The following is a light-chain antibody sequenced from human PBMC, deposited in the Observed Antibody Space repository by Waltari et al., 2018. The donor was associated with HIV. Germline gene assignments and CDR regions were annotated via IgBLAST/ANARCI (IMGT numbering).Light chain of an antibody. CDR1: SGSVSTNYY. Sequence: QTVVTQEPSFSVSPGGTVTLPCGLSSGSVSTNYYPRWYQQTPGQAPRTLIYSTNTRSSGVPDRFSGSILGNKAALTITGAQADDESDYYCVLYMGSGIWVFGGGTKLTVL. V-gene: IGLV8-61*01. CDR3: VLYMGSGIWV. J-gene: IGLJ3*02. CDR2: STN.